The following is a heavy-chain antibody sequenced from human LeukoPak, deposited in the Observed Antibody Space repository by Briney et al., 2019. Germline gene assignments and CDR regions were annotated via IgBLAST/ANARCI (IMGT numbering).Heavy chain of an antibody. CDR2: ISPDGSSA. Sequence: GDSLRLSCAASGFTFSSYWMHWVRHVPGKGLVWVSRISPDGSSALYADSVKGRFTISRDNAKNSLYLQMNSLRDEDTAVYYCAREGAYYDILTGYSGIDYWGQGTLVTVSS. CDR1: GFTFSSYW. D-gene: IGHD3-9*01. V-gene: IGHV3-74*01. J-gene: IGHJ4*02. CDR3: AREGAYYDILTGYSGIDY.